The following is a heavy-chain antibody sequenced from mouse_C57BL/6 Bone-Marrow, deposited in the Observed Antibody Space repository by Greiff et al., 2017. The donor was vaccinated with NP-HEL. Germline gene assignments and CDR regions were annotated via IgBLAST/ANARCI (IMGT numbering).Heavy chain of an antibody. D-gene: IGHD2-4*01. CDR2: IYPRSGNT. Sequence: QVQLQQSGAELARPGASVKLSCKASGYTFTSYGISWVKQRTGQGLEWIGEIYPRSGNTYYNEKFKGKATLTADKSSSPAYMELRSLTSEDSAVYFCTKWEIYYDYDGCLYFDYWGQGTTLTVSS. CDR3: TKWEIYYDYDGCLYFDY. V-gene: IGHV1-81*01. CDR1: GYTFTSYG. J-gene: IGHJ2*01.